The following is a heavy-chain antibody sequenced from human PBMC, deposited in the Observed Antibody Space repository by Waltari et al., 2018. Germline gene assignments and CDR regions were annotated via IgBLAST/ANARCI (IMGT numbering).Heavy chain of an antibody. Sequence: EVQMVESGGGLVQPGGYVSLSWAASGFTLCSHLMHWVRQGPGKGLVGVARINDDGSRTAYADSVKGRVTISRDNAKNILYLEMSSLTAEDTAVYYCGRESTTDWYVDHWGQGTLVTVSS. J-gene: IGHJ4*02. D-gene: IGHD3-9*01. CDR1: GFTLCSHL. CDR2: INDDGSRT. V-gene: IGHV3-74*01. CDR3: GRESTTDWYVDH.